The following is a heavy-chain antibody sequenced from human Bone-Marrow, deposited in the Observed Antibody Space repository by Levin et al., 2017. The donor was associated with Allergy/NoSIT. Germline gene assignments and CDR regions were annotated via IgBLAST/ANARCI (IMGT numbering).Heavy chain of an antibody. J-gene: IGHJ4*02. D-gene: IGHD5-18*01. Sequence: GGSLRLSCVASGFTFRSYWMHWVRQAPGKGLVCVSRINGDGSSTGYADSVKGRFTISRDDAKNTVYLQMNSLSADDTAVYYCVRGKWQSYGELDYWAQGTLVTVSS. V-gene: IGHV3-74*01. CDR2: INGDGSST. CDR1: GFTFRSYW. CDR3: VRGKWQSYGELDY.